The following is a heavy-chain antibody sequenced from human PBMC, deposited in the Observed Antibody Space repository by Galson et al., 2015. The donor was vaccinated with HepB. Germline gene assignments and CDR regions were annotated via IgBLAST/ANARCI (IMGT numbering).Heavy chain of an antibody. Sequence: SLRLSCAASGFTFTDYYLTWIRQAPGQGLERVSYISSGSSTIYYADSVKGRFTISRDNGKNSLYLQMNSLRAGDTAVYYCARDKFGPARGMDVWGQGTTVTVSS. V-gene: IGHV3-11*01. CDR2: ISSGSSTI. J-gene: IGHJ6*02. CDR3: ARDKFGPARGMDV. D-gene: IGHD6-6*01. CDR1: GFTFTDYY.